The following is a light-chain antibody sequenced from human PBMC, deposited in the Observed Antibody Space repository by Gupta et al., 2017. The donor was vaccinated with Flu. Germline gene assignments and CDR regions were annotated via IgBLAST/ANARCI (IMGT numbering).Light chain of an antibody. Sequence: QPALTPPPSASASPGQSVTISCTGTSSDVGGYKYVSWYQQHPGKAPKLMIYEITKRPAAVPDRFSGTKSGNTASLTVSGLQAEDEADYYCCSYAGINTLVFGAGTKLTVL. CDR2: EIT. V-gene: IGLV2-8*01. CDR3: CSYAGINTLV. CDR1: SSDVGGYKY. J-gene: IGLJ2*01.